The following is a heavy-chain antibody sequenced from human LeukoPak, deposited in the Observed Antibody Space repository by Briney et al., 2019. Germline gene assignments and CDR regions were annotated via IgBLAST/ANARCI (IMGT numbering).Heavy chain of an antibody. J-gene: IGHJ3*02. CDR2: IYYSGST. CDR3: ARDGGQWLVPDAFDI. D-gene: IGHD6-19*01. Sequence: SETLSLTCTVSGGSISSYYWSWIRQPPGKGLEWIGYIYYSGSTNYNPSLKSRVTISVESSRTKFSLKLSSVTAADTAVYYCARDGGQWLVPDAFDIWGQGTMVTVSS. CDR1: GGSISSYY. V-gene: IGHV4-59*01.